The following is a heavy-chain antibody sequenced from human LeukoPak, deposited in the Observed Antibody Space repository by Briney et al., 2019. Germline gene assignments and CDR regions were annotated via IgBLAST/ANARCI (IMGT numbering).Heavy chain of an antibody. V-gene: IGHV5-51*01. D-gene: IGHD3-22*01. CDR3: ARLKFMNYYDNSGSGMDV. Sequence: GESPKISCKGSGYSFRDFWIALVRQMPGGGLEWMGSIYPYDSNTRYSPALKGQVTISADKSLSTAYLQWSSLKASDTALYFCARLKFMNYYDNSGSGMDVWGQGTTVTVSS. CDR1: GYSFRDFW. CDR2: IYPYDSNT. J-gene: IGHJ6*02.